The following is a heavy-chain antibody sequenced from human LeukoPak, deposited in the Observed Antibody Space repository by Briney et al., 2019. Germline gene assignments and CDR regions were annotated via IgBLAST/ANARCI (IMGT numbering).Heavy chain of an antibody. D-gene: IGHD4-23*01. J-gene: IGHJ5*02. CDR1: GFNFNSAW. CDR2: IKSKTDGGTT. Sequence: GGSLRLSCAASGFNFNSAWMSWVRQAPGKGLEWVGRIKSKTDGGTTDYAAPVKGRFTISRDDSKNTLYLQMNTLKTEDTALYYCTTSSYGGKTFPWGQGTLVTVSS. CDR3: TTSSYGGKTFP. V-gene: IGHV3-15*01.